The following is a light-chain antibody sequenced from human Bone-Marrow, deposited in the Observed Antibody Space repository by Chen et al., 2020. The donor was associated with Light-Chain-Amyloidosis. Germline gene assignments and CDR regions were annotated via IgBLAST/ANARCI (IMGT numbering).Light chain of an antibody. CDR2: GSS. CDR3: QQYGTSPLT. J-gene: IGKJ4*01. CDR1: QTISSNY. Sequence: EIVLTQSPGTLSLSPGEGANLSCRASQTISSNYLTWYQQKFGQAPRLLIYGSSSRATGITDRFTGSGSVTDVTLTINRLEPEDFAMYYCQQYGTSPLTFGGGTKVEIK. V-gene: IGKV3-20*01.